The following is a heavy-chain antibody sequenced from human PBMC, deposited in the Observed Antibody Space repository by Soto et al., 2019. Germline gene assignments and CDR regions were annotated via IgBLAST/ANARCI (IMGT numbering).Heavy chain of an antibody. Sequence: GPSVKVSCKASGGTFSSYTISWVRQAPGQGLEWMGRIIPILGIANYAQKFQGRVTITADKSTSTAYMELSSLRSEDAAVYYCARQNQEPIDSSSWSQSRGYSYYYMDVWGKGTTVTVSS. V-gene: IGHV1-69*02. CDR3: ARQNQEPIDSSSWSQSRGYSYYYMDV. CDR1: GGTFSSYT. D-gene: IGHD6-13*01. CDR2: IIPILGIA. J-gene: IGHJ6*03.